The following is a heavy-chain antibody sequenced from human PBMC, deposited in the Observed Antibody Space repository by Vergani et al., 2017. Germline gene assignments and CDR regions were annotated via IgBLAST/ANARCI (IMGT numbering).Heavy chain of an antibody. J-gene: IGHJ2*01. D-gene: IGHD3-22*01. Sequence: EVQLVESGGGLVQPGGSLRLSCAASGFTFSSYWMSWVRQAPGKGLEWVANIKQDGSEKYYVDSVKGRFTISRDNAKNSLYLQMNSLRAEDTAVYYCAILVGYYLDWYVDLWGRGTLVTVSS. CDR3: AILVGYYLDWYVDL. V-gene: IGHV3-7*01. CDR1: GFTFSSYW. CDR2: IKQDGSEK.